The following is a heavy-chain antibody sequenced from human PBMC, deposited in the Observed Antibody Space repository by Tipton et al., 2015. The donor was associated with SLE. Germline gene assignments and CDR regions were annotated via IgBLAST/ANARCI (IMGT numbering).Heavy chain of an antibody. Sequence: LSLTCAVYGGSFSGYYWSWIRQPTGKGLGWVAFIRYDGSNEYYADSVTGRFTISRDNSKNTLYLQMNSLRAEDTAVYYCARNLHDYGDYILLGYWGQVTLVTVSP. CDR1: GGSFSGYY. CDR3: ARNLHDYGDYILLGY. J-gene: IGHJ4*02. V-gene: IGHV3-33*08. CDR2: IRYDGSNE. D-gene: IGHD4-17*01.